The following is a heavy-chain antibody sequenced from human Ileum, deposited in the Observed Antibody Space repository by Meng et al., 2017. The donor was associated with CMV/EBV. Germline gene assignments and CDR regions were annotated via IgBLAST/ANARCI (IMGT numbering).Heavy chain of an antibody. J-gene: IGHJ4*02. CDR1: FTFSSYA. D-gene: IGHD3-10*01. CDR2: ISYDGSNK. Sequence: FTFSSYAMHWVRQAPGKGLEWVAVISYDGSNKYYADSVKGRFTISRDNSKNTLYLQMNSLRAEDTAVYYCARGSYQYYYGSGSYSDWGQGTLVTVSS. V-gene: IGHV3-30*04. CDR3: ARGSYQYYYGSGSYSD.